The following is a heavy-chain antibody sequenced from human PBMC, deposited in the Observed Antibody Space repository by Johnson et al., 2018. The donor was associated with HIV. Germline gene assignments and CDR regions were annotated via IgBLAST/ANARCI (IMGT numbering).Heavy chain of an antibody. V-gene: IGHV3-20*04. Sequence: VQLVESGGGLVQPGGSLTLSCAASGFTFSHYWMHWVRQAPGKGLVWVSGINWNGGSTGYADSVKGRFTISRDNAKNSLYLQMNSLTVEDTALYYCARADRDSGTYHDAFDIWGQGTMVTVSS. J-gene: IGHJ3*02. CDR2: INWNGGST. CDR1: GFTFSHYW. CDR3: ARADRDSGTYHDAFDI. D-gene: IGHD1-26*01.